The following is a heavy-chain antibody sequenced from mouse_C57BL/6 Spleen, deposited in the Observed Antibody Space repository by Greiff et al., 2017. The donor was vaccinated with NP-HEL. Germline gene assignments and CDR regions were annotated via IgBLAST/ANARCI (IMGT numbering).Heavy chain of an antibody. D-gene: IGHD3-1*01. CDR2: IDPSDSYT. CDR1: GYTFTSYW. J-gene: IGHJ4*01. CDR3: ARGLSLYYAMDY. Sequence: QVQLQQPGAELVKPGASVKLSCKASGYTFTSYWMQWVKQRPGQGLEWIGEIDPSDSYTNYNQKFKGKATLTVDTSSSTAYMQLSSLTSEDSAVYYCARGLSLYYAMDYWGQGTSVTVSS. V-gene: IGHV1-50*01.